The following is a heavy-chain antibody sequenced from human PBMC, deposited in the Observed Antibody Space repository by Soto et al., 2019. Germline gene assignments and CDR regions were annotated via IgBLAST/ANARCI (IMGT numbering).Heavy chain of an antibody. D-gene: IGHD1-1*01. CDR1: GYSFTSYW. CDR2: IYPGDSDT. J-gene: IGHJ6*02. V-gene: IGHV5-51*01. Sequence: GESLKISCKGSGYSFTSYWIGWVRQVPGKGLEWMGIIYPGDSDTRYSPSFQGQVTISADKSISTAYLQWSSLKASDTAMYYCARLSTWNGGPYGMDVWGQGTTVTVSS. CDR3: ARLSTWNGGPYGMDV.